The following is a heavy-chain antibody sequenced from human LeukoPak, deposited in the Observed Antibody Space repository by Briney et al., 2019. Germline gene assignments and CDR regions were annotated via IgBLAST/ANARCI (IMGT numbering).Heavy chain of an antibody. CDR3: ATKSLIGYTDQ. J-gene: IGHJ4*02. D-gene: IGHD6-13*01. Sequence: GGSLRLSCAASGFTFSTYGMHWVRQAPGKGLEWVAVISYDGTNKYYADSVGGRFTISRDNSKNTLYVQMNSLRVDDTAVYYCATKSLIGYTDQWGQGTLVTVSS. CDR2: ISYDGTNK. V-gene: IGHV3-30*03. CDR1: GFTFSTYG.